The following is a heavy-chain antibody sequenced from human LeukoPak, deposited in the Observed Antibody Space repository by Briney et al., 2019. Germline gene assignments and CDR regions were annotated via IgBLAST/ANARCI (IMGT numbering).Heavy chain of an antibody. J-gene: IGHJ4*02. CDR3: ARDGSRSWYIY. D-gene: IGHD6-13*01. Sequence: ASVKVSCKASGYIVTNYGISWVRQAPGQGLEWMGWISAYSGDTKYAQKFQGRVTLTTDTSTSTAYMELRSLRSDDTAVYYCARDGSRSWYIYWGQGTLVTVS. CDR1: GYIVTNYG. CDR2: ISAYSGDT. V-gene: IGHV1-18*01.